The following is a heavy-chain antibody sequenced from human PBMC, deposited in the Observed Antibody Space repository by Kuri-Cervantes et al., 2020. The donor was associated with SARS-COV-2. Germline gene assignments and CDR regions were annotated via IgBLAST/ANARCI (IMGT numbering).Heavy chain of an antibody. CDR3: ARTLPRYCSSTSCGRNWFDP. CDR2: IYYSGST. J-gene: IGHJ5*02. V-gene: IGHV4-39*01. D-gene: IGHD2-2*01. CDR1: GGSISSSSYY. Sequence: SETLSLTCTVSGGSISSSSYYWGWIRQPPGKGLECIGCIYYSGSTYYNPSLKSRVTISVDTSQNQFSLKLSSVNAADTAVYYCARTLPRYCSSTSCGRNWFDPWGQGTLVTVSS.